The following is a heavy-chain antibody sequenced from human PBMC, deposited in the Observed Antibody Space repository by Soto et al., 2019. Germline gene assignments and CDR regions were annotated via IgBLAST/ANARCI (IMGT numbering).Heavy chain of an antibody. V-gene: IGHV4-34*01. CDR3: AKMRGGSYDFYYYGMDV. CDR2: INHSGST. Sequence: QVQLQQWGAGLLKPSETLSLTCAVYGGYFSGYYWRWIRQPPGKGLEWNGEINHSGSTNYNPSLKSRVTISVDTSKNQFSLKLSSVTAADTAVCYCAKMRGGSYDFYYYGMDVWGQGTTVTVSS. D-gene: IGHD1-26*01. CDR1: GGYFSGYY. J-gene: IGHJ6*02.